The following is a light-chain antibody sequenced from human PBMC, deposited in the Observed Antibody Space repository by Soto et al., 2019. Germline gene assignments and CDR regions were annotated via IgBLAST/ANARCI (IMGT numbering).Light chain of an antibody. J-gene: IGLJ2*01. CDR2: DVS. Sequence: QSALTQPASVSGSPGQSITISCTGTSSDIGGYDYVSWYQHHPGKAPKLMIYDVSYRPSGVSNRFSGSKSGNTASLTISGLQAEDEADYYCCRYNTTTTLPVFGGGTKLTVL. V-gene: IGLV2-14*03. CDR1: SSDIGGYDY. CDR3: CRYNTTTTLPV.